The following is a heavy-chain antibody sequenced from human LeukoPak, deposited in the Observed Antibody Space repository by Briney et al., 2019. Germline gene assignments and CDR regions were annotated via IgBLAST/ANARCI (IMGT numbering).Heavy chain of an antibody. CDR3: ASSTIFGVVKLGNRGNWFDP. D-gene: IGHD3-3*01. CDR1: GGSFSGYY. Sequence: SETLSLTCAVYGGSFSGYYWSWIRQPPGKGLEWIGEINHSGSTNYNPSLKSRVTISVDTSKNQFSLKLSSVTAADTAVYYCASSTIFGVVKLGNRGNWFDPWGQGTLVTVSS. CDR2: INHSGST. J-gene: IGHJ5*02. V-gene: IGHV4-34*01.